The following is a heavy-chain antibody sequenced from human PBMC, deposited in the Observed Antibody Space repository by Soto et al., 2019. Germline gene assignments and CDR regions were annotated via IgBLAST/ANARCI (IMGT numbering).Heavy chain of an antibody. D-gene: IGHD2-2*01. CDR2: IYYSGST. CDR3: ARTRYCVSTSCYFDY. V-gene: IGHV4-61*03. CDR1: GGSINSRSYY. Sequence: SETLSLTCIVSGGSINSRSYYWSWIRQPPGKGLEWIGYIYYSGSTNYNPSLKSRVTISVDTSKIHFSLNLSSVTAADTAVYYCARTRYCVSTSCYFDYWGQGTLVTVSS. J-gene: IGHJ4*02.